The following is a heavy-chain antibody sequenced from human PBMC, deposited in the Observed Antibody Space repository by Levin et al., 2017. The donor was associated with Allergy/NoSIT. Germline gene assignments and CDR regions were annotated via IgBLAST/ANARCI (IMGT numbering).Heavy chain of an antibody. CDR3: ASVRVILTGYYRGSQASYYYGVEV. D-gene: IGHD3-9*01. CDR1: GGSFSDSN. V-gene: IGHV4-34*01. Sequence: SQTLSLPCAVYGGSFSDSNWSWIRQPPGKGLQWIGEINHSGSTNYTPSLKSRVTILVDTSKNQISLNLSSATAADTPVYYCASVRVILTGYYRGSQASYYYGVEVWGQGTTVTVSS. CDR2: INHSGST. J-gene: IGHJ6*02.